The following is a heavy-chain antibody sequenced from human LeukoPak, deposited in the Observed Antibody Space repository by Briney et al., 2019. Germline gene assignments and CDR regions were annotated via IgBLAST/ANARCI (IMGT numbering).Heavy chain of an antibody. CDR3: ARDGYGSGSYIY. D-gene: IGHD3-10*01. J-gene: IGHJ4*02. V-gene: IGHV4-30-2*01. Sequence: SETLSLTCAVSGGSISSGGYSWSWIRQPPGKGLEWIGYIYHSGSTYYNPSLKSRVTISVDRSKNQFSLKLSSVTAADTAVYYCARDGYGSGSYIYWGQGTLVTVSS. CDR1: GGSISSGGYS. CDR2: IYHSGST.